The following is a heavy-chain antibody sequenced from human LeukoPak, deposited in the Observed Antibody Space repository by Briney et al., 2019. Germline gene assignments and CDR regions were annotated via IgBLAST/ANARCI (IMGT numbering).Heavy chain of an antibody. CDR3: ARGLRYFDWLLPHYGVDV. Sequence: ASVKVSCKASGYTFTSYDINWVRQATGQGLEWMGWMNPNSGNTGYAQKFQGRVTMTRNTSISTAYMELSSLRSEDTAVYYCARGLRYFDWLLPHYGVDVWGQGTTVTVSS. CDR1: GYTFTSYD. D-gene: IGHD3-9*01. J-gene: IGHJ6*02. CDR2: MNPNSGNT. V-gene: IGHV1-8*01.